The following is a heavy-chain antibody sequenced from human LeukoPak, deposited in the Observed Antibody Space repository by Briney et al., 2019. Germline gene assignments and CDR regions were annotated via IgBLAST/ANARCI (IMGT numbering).Heavy chain of an antibody. CDR1: GFTFSSYS. D-gene: IGHD3-22*01. CDR3: ARDGIYYYDSSGYYRDAFDI. J-gene: IGHJ3*02. Sequence: PGGSLRLSCAASGFTFSSYSMNWVRQAPGKGLEWVSSISSSSSYIYYADSVKGRFTISRDNAKNPLYLQMNSLRAEDTAVYYCARDGIYYYDSSGYYRDAFDIWGQGTMVTVSS. V-gene: IGHV3-21*01. CDR2: ISSSSSYI.